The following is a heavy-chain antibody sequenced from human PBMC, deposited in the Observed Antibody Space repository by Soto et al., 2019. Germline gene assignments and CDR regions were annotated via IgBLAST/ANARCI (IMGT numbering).Heavy chain of an antibody. Sequence: PSETLSLTCTVSGGSISSYYWSWIRQPPGKGLEWIGYIYYSGSTNYNPSLKSRVTISVDTSKNQFSLKLSSVTAADTAVYYCARVLRYCSGGSCYSGWFDPWGQGTLVTVSS. CDR2: IYYSGST. J-gene: IGHJ5*02. V-gene: IGHV4-59*01. CDR3: ARVLRYCSGGSCYSGWFDP. CDR1: GGSISSYY. D-gene: IGHD2-15*01.